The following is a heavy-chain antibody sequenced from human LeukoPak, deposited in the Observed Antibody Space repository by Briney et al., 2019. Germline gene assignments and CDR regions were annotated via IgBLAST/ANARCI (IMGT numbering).Heavy chain of an antibody. CDR1: GFSVSDHA. V-gene: IGHV3-53*01. D-gene: IGHD1-1*01. J-gene: IGHJ4*02. CDR3: AREVPVGY. CDR2: IYSGGST. Sequence: GGSLRLSCVVSGFSVSDHAMSWVRQASGKGLEWVSVIYSGGSTYYADSVKGRFTISRDNSKNTLYLQMNSLRAEDTAVYYCAREVPVGYWGQGTLVTVSS.